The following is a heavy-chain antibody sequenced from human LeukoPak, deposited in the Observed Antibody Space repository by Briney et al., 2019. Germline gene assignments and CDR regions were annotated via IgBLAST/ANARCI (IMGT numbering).Heavy chain of an antibody. Sequence: PSETLSLTCTVSGYSISSGYYWGWVRQPPGQGLEWIGSIYYSGNTYYNPSLKSPVTISVDTSKNQFSLRLSSVTAADTAVYYCAISYDILTPLNYWGQGTLVTVSS. CDR3: AISYDILTPLNY. CDR2: IYYSGNT. J-gene: IGHJ4*02. CDR1: GYSISSGYY. V-gene: IGHV4-38-2*02. D-gene: IGHD3-9*01.